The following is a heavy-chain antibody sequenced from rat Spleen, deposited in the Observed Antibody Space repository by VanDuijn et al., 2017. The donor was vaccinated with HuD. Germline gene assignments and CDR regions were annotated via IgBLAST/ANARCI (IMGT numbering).Heavy chain of an antibody. Sequence: EVQLVQSGGGLVQPGRSLKLSCVASGFTFNNHWMPWIREAPGRGLEWIASITITGDSTSYPDSVKGRFTISRDNAKNTVYLQMNSLRSEDTATYYCAVAGYGYWGQGVMVTVSS. D-gene: IGHD4-3*01. J-gene: IGHJ2*01. CDR1: GFTFNNHW. CDR2: ITITGDST. V-gene: IGHV5-31*01. CDR3: AVAGYGY.